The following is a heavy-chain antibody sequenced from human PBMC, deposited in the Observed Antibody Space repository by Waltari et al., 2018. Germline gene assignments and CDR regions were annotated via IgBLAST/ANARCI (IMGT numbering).Heavy chain of an antibody. D-gene: IGHD2-2*01. CDR3: AKRGVVVTLFTP. J-gene: IGHJ5*02. V-gene: IGHV3-23*01. CDR1: GFTFSSYA. CDR2: ICGSGGST. Sequence: EVQVLAAGGGWVHPGGSLRLSCAASGFTFSSYALLWFRQAPGKGLEWVPAICGSGGSTYYADSVRARFAISRDNAKNTLYLQMNSLRAEYTAVYYCAKRGVVVTLFTPWGQGTLIPISS.